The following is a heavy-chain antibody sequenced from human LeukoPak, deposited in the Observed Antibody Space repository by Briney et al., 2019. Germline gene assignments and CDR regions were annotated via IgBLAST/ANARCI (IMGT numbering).Heavy chain of an antibody. CDR3: ARNDYGDYEHRDY. CDR1: GFTVSSNY. D-gene: IGHD4-17*01. J-gene: IGHJ4*02. Sequence: GGSLRLSCAASGFTVSSNYMTWVRQAPGKGLEWVSVIYSGGSTYYADSVRGRFTISRDNSKNTLYLQMNNLRADDTAVYYCARNDYGDYEHRDYWGQGTLVTVSS. V-gene: IGHV3-66*01. CDR2: IYSGGST.